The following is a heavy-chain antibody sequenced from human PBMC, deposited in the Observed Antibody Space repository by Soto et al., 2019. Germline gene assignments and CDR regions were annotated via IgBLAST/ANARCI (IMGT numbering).Heavy chain of an antibody. Sequence: LRLSCAASGFSFSSFGMHWVRQAPGKGLEWVAGLSFDGITKHYADSVKGQFTISRDNSKNTMYLQMNSLRPEDTAIYYCAKDGAWELLPAYGMDVWGHGITVTVSS. J-gene: IGHJ6*01. CDR3: AKDGAWELLPAYGMDV. CDR2: LSFDGITK. D-gene: IGHD1-26*01. CDR1: GFSFSSFG. V-gene: IGHV3-30*18.